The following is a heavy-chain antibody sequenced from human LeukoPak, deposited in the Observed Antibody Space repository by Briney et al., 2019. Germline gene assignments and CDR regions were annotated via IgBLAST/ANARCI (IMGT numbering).Heavy chain of an antibody. D-gene: IGHD6-13*01. Sequence: GGSLRLSCAASGFTFGSYWMSWVRQAPGKGLEWVANIKQDGSEKYYVDPVKGRFTISRDNAKNSLYLQMNSLRAEDTAVYYCAREKAAALDYWGQGTLVTVSS. CDR3: AREKAAALDY. J-gene: IGHJ4*02. V-gene: IGHV3-7*01. CDR2: IKQDGSEK. CDR1: GFTFGSYW.